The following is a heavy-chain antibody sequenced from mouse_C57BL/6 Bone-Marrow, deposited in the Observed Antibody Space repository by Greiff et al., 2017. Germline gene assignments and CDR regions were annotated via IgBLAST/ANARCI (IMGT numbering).Heavy chain of an antibody. CDR2: IHPSDSDT. CDR1: GYTFTSYW. J-gene: IGHJ2*01. D-gene: IGHD2-5*01. Sequence: QVQLKQPGAELVKPGASVKVSCKASGYTFTSYWMHWVKQRPGQGLEWIGRIHPSDSDTNYNQKFKGKATLTVDKSSSTAYMQLSSLTSEDSAVYYCAIRRAYYSSCSQDYWGQGTTLTVSA. CDR3: AIRRAYYSSCSQDY. V-gene: IGHV1-74*01.